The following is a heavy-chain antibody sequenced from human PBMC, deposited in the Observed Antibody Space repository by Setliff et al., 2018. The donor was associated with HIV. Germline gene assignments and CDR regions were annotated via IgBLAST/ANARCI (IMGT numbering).Heavy chain of an antibody. V-gene: IGHV4-4*09. CDR3: ARRPMVRGFGRYYFDY. D-gene: IGHD3-10*01. J-gene: IGHJ4*02. CDR2: IYPSTSA. CDR1: GGSIGGYS. Sequence: NPSETLSLTCSVSGGSIGGYSWGWIRQSPGKGLEWIGYIYPSTSANYNPSLKSRVRILLDTSKNQFSLRLTSVTAADTAVYFCARRPMVRGFGRYYFDYWGQGTLVTVSS.